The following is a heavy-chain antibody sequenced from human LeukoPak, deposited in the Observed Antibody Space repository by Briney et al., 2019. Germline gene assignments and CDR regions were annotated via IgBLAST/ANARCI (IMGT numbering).Heavy chain of an antibody. CDR2: IYTSGST. CDR1: GGSISSYY. Sequence: SETLSLTCTVSGGSISSYYWSWIRQPAGKGLEWIGRIYTSGSTNYNPSLKSRVTMSVDTSKNQFSLKLSSVTAADTAVYYCARVGRRGYSYGIEYFQHWGQGTLVTVSS. D-gene: IGHD5-18*01. J-gene: IGHJ1*01. V-gene: IGHV4-4*07. CDR3: ARVGRRGYSYGIEYFQH.